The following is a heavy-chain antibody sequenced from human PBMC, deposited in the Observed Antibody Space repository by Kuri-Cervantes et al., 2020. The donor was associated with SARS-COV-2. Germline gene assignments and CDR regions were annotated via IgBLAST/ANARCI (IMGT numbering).Heavy chain of an antibody. Sequence: GESLKISCAASGFTFSSYGMHWVRQAPGKGLEWVAVISYDGSNKYYADSVKGRFTISRDNSKNMLYLQMNSLRAEDTAVYYCAKEEKVLRFLEWLGGMDVWGQGTTVTVSS. V-gene: IGHV3-30*18. CDR1: GFTFSSYG. D-gene: IGHD3-3*01. J-gene: IGHJ6*02. CDR3: AKEEKVLRFLEWLGGMDV. CDR2: ISYDGSNK.